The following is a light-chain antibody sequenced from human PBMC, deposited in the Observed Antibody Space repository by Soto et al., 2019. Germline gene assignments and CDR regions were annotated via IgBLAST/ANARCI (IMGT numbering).Light chain of an antibody. V-gene: IGLV2-14*01. Sequence: QSALTQPASVSGSPGQSITISCTGTSSDVGGYTYVSWYQQHPGKAPKLMIYDVSNRPSGVSNRFSGSKSGNTASLTISGLQAEDEADYYCRSYTSSSTNWVFGGGTQLTVL. CDR3: RSYTSSSTNWV. CDR1: SSDVGGYTY. J-gene: IGLJ3*02. CDR2: DVS.